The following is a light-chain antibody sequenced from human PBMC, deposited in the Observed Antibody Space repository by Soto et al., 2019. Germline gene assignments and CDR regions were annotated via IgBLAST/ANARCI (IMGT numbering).Light chain of an antibody. CDR2: NAF. J-gene: IGKJ4*01. CDR3: QQLNSYPLT. Sequence: IQLTQSPSSLSASVGDRVTITCRASQGISSYLAWYQQKPGKAPKLLIYNAFTLQDGVPSRFSGSGSGTDFTLTITSLQPADFATYHCQQLNSYPLTFGGGTKVEMK. CDR1: QGISSY. V-gene: IGKV1-9*01.